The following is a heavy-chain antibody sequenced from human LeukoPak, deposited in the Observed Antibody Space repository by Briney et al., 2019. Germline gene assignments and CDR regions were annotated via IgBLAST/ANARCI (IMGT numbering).Heavy chain of an antibody. Sequence: GASVTVSCKASGYTFTGYYVHWVRQAPGEGLEWMAWINTDSGVANYAQKFQGRVTLTRDKSITTAYMELNSLRSDDTALYYCARDWDPITGTTRWFDPWGQGTLVTVSS. CDR2: INTDSGVA. D-gene: IGHD1-7*01. CDR1: GYTFTGYY. V-gene: IGHV1-2*02. CDR3: ARDWDPITGTTRWFDP. J-gene: IGHJ5*02.